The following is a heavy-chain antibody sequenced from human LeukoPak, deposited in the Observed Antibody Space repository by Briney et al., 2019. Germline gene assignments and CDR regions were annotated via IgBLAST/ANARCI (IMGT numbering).Heavy chain of an antibody. D-gene: IGHD3-9*01. CDR2: INPNSGGT. CDR3: ARAPTRLRYLDWLLQN. CDR1: GYSFTGYY. V-gene: IGHV1-2*02. J-gene: IGHJ4*02. Sequence: ASLKVSCKASGYSFTGYYMHWVRQAPGQGLEWIGWINPNSGGTNYAQKFQGRVTMTRDTSISTAYMELSRLRSDDTAVYYCARAPTRLRYLDWLLQNWGQGTLVTVSS.